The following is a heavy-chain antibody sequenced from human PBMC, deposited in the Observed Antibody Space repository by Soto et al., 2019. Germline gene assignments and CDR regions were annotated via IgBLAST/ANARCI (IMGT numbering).Heavy chain of an antibody. CDR3: AREYYYTMDV. CDR1: GFTFRDCY. Sequence: PGGSLRLSCEGSGFTFRDCYMTWFRQAPGKGLEWLSYIDSSTKYTNYADSVKGRFTISRDNAKNSLYLQMNSLRADDTAVYYCAREYYYTMDVWGQGTMVTVSS. CDR2: IDSSTKYT. J-gene: IGHJ6*02. V-gene: IGHV3-11*05.